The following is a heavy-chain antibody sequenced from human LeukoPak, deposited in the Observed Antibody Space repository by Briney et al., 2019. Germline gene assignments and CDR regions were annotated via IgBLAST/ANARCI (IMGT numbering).Heavy chain of an antibody. Sequence: ASVKVSCKASGYTFTSYYMHWVRQAPGQGLEWMGIINPSGGSTSYAQKFQGRVTMTRDMFTSTVYMELSSLRSEDTAVYYCAREPYDSSGYRAHFDYWGQGTLVTVSS. CDR2: INPSGGST. V-gene: IGHV1-46*01. D-gene: IGHD3-22*01. J-gene: IGHJ4*02. CDR3: AREPYDSSGYRAHFDY. CDR1: GYTFTSYY.